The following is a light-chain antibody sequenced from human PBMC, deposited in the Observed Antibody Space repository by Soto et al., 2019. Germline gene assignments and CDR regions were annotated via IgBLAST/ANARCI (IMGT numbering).Light chain of an antibody. Sequence: EIVLTQSPGTLSLSPGERATLSCRASQSVSSSYLAWYQQKPGQAPRLLIYGASTRATGIPARFNGSGSGTEFTLTISSLQSEDFAVYYCQQYGSSPWTFGQGTKVDIK. V-gene: IGKV3-20*01. CDR3: QQYGSSPWT. CDR1: QSVSSSY. J-gene: IGKJ1*01. CDR2: GAS.